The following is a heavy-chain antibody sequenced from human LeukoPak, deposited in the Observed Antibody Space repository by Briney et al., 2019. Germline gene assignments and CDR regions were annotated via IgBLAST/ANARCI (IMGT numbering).Heavy chain of an antibody. D-gene: IGHD3-22*01. CDR2: IYSGGST. J-gene: IGHJ4*02. Sequence: GGSLRLSCVASGFTVSSNYMSWVRQAPGKGLEWVSVIYSGGSTYYADSVKGRFTISRDNSKNTLYLQMNSLRAEDTAVYYCARNVPTYYYDSSGYYPGDYWGQGTLVTVSS. V-gene: IGHV3-66*01. CDR1: GFTVSSNY. CDR3: ARNVPTYYYDSSGYYPGDY.